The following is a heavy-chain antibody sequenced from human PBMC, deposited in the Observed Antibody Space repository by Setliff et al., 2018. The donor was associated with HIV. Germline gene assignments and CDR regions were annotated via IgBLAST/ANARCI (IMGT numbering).Heavy chain of an antibody. CDR2: IYYSGST. CDR3: ARGEFYCGTDCYWSSFDY. V-gene: IGHV4-39*01. J-gene: IGHJ4*02. CDR1: GASIGRRSDC. D-gene: IGHD2-21*02. Sequence: SETLSLTCTVSGASIGRRSDCWGWIRQPPGKGLEWIGTIYYSGSTYYNPSLKSRVTISTDTSKNQLSLRLSSVTAADTAVYYCARGEFYCGTDCYWSSFDYWGQGILVTVSS.